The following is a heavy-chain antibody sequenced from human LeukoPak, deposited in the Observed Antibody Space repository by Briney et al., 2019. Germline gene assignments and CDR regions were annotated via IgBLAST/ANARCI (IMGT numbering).Heavy chain of an antibody. CDR1: GFTFSSYA. V-gene: IGHV3-30-3*01. CDR3: ARDTSGYRGY. J-gene: IGHJ4*02. Sequence: PGRSLRLSCAASGFTFSSYAMHWVRQAPGKGLEWVAVISYDGSNKYYADSVKGRFTISRDNSKNTLYLQMNSLRAEDTAVYYCARDTSGYRGYWGQGTLVTVSP. CDR2: ISYDGSNK. D-gene: IGHD3-10*01.